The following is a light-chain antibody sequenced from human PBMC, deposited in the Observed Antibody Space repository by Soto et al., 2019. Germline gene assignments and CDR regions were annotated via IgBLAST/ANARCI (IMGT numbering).Light chain of an antibody. Sequence: QSALTQPASVSGSPGQSITISCTGTSSDVGGYNYVSWYQQHPGKAPKLMIYEVSNRPSGVSNRFSGSKSGNTASLTISGLQAEDEADYYCSSYTSSSTLVVFSGGTKLT. V-gene: IGLV2-14*01. CDR1: SSDVGGYNY. J-gene: IGLJ2*01. CDR2: EVS. CDR3: SSYTSSSTLVV.